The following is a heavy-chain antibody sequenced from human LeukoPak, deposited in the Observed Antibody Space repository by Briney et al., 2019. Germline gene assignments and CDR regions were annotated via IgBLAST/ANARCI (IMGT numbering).Heavy chain of an antibody. J-gene: IGHJ4*02. CDR1: GFTFSSYG. V-gene: IGHV3-21*01. CDR3: ARDPYYYGSGSSFDY. D-gene: IGHD3-10*01. Sequence: GGSLRLSCAASGFTFSSYGMNWVRQAPGKWLEWVSSISSSSSYICYADSVKGRFTISRDNAKNSLYLQMNSLRAEDTAVYYCARDPYYYGSGSSFDYWGQGTLVTVSS. CDR2: ISSSSSYI.